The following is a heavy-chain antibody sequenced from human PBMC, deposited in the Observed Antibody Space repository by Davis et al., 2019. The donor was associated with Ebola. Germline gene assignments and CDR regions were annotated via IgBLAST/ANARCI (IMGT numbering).Heavy chain of an antibody. V-gene: IGHV3-7*03. J-gene: IGHJ6*02. CDR3: AREGLLWFGELPYGKDV. CDR1: GFTFSSYW. Sequence: GGSLRLSCAASGFTFSSYWMSWVRQAPGKGLEWVANIKQDGSEKYYVDSVKGRFTISRDNAKNSLYLQMNSLRAEDTAVYYCAREGLLWFGELPYGKDVWGQGTTVTVSS. D-gene: IGHD3-10*01. CDR2: IKQDGSEK.